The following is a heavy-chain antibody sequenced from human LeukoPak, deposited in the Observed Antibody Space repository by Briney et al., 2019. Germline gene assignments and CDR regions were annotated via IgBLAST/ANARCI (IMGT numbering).Heavy chain of an antibody. V-gene: IGHV3-30-3*01. D-gene: IGHD4-17*01. J-gene: IGHJ4*02. Sequence: GRSLRLSCAASAFTFSSYAMHWVSQAPGKGLEWVAVISYDGSNKYYADSVKGRFTISRDNSKNTLYLRMNSLRAEDTAVYYCARDSPYGDYVPYFDYWGQGTLVTVSS. CDR2: ISYDGSNK. CDR1: AFTFSSYA. CDR3: ARDSPYGDYVPYFDY.